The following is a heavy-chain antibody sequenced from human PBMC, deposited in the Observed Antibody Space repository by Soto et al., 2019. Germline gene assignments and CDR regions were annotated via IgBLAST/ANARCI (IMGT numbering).Heavy chain of an antibody. CDR3: ARELSVRGYSYGREYYYYYGMDV. CDR1: GFTFSSYG. D-gene: IGHD5-18*01. V-gene: IGHV3-33*01. CDR2: IWYDGSNK. Sequence: QVQLVESGGGVVQPGRSLRLSCAASGFTFSSYGMHWVRQAPGKGLEWVAVIWYDGSNKYYADSVKGRFTISRDNSKNTLYLQMNSLRAEDTAVYYWARELSVRGYSYGREYYYYYGMDVWGQGTTVTVSS. J-gene: IGHJ6*02.